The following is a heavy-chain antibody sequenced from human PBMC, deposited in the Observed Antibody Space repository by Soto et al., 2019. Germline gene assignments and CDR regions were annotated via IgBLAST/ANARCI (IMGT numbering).Heavy chain of an antibody. V-gene: IGHV4-59*08. CDR2: IYYSGST. CDR1: GGSISSYY. Sequence: SETLSLTCTVSGGSISSYYWSWIRQPPGKGLEWIGYIYYSGSTNYNPSLKSRVTISVDTSKNQFSLKLSSVTAADTAVYYCARRLRLGDFDYWGQGTLVTVSS. D-gene: IGHD5-12*01. J-gene: IGHJ4*02. CDR3: ARRLRLGDFDY.